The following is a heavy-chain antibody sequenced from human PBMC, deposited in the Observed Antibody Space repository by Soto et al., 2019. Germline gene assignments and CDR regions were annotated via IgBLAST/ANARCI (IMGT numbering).Heavy chain of an antibody. CDR2: INAGNGNT. Sequence: ASVKVSCKASGYTFISYGISWVRQAPGQRLEWMGWINAGNGNTKYSQKFQGRVTITRDTSASTAYMELSSLRSEDTAVYYCARGVAGPLHWFDPWGQGTLVTVPQ. J-gene: IGHJ5*02. CDR1: GYTFISYG. V-gene: IGHV1-3*01. D-gene: IGHD6-19*01. CDR3: ARGVAGPLHWFDP.